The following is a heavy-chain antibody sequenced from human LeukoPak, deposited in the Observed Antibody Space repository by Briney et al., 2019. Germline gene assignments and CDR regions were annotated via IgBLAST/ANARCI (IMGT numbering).Heavy chain of an antibody. CDR3: AKDSKVFFWSGYYPY. Sequence: TEGSLRLSCTASGFTFSSYAMSWVRLAPGKGLEWVSAISGSGGSTNYADSVKGRFTISRDNSKNTLYLQMNSLRAEDTAVYYCAKDSKVFFWSGYYPYWGQGTLVTVSS. CDR1: GFTFSSYA. CDR2: ISGSGGST. J-gene: IGHJ4*02. D-gene: IGHD3-3*01. V-gene: IGHV3-23*01.